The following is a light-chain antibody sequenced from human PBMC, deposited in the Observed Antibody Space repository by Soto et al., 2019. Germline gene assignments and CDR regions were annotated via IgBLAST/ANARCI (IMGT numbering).Light chain of an antibody. J-gene: IGKJ4*01. V-gene: IGKV3-11*01. CDR2: DAS. Sequence: EIVLTQSPASLSLSPGERATLSCRASHSVGSSLGWYQQRPGQAPRLLIYDASNRATGIPARFSGSGSGTDFTLTISSLEPEDLAVYYCQQRSNWPRTFGGGTKVEIK. CDR1: HSVGSS. CDR3: QQRSNWPRT.